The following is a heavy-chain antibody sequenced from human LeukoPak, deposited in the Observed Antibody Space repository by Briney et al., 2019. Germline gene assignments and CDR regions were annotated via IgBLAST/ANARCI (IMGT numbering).Heavy chain of an antibody. V-gene: IGHV1-69*04. CDR3: ARGRMVRGVIIKYYFDY. CDR2: IIPILGIA. CDR1: GGTFSSYV. J-gene: IGHJ4*02. Sequence: GASVKVSCKASGGTFSSYVISWVRQAPGQGLEWMGRIIPILGIANYAQKFQGRVTITADKSTSTAYMELSSLRSEDTAVYYCARGRMVRGVIIKYYFDYWGQGTLVTVSS. D-gene: IGHD3-10*01.